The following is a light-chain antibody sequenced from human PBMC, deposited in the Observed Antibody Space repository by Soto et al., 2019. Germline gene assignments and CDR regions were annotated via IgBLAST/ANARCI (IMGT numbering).Light chain of an antibody. V-gene: IGLV1-51*01. CDR2: DNN. J-gene: IGLJ1*01. CDR1: SSNIGKNY. Sequence: QSVLPQPPSVSAAPGQKVTISCSGSSSNIGKNYVSWYQQFPGTAPKLLIYDNNKRPSGIPDRFSGSKSGTSATLGITGLQTGDEADYYCGTWDNSLSAYVFGTGTKVTVL. CDR3: GTWDNSLSAYV.